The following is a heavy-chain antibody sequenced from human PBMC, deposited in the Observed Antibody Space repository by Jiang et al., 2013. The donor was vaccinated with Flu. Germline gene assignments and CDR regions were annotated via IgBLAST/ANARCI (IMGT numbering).Heavy chain of an antibody. CDR3: ARVGLSGGGRGSEYFQH. Sequence: YGSGLVKPSQTLSLTCTVSGGSISSGDYYWSWIRQPPGKGLEWIGYIYYSGGTYYNPSLKSRVTISVDTSKNQFSLKLSSVTAADTAVYYCARVGLSGGGRGSEYFQHWGQGTLVTVSS. CDR2: IYYSGGT. J-gene: IGHJ1*01. CDR1: GGSISSGDYY. V-gene: IGHV4-30-4*01. D-gene: IGHD2-15*01.